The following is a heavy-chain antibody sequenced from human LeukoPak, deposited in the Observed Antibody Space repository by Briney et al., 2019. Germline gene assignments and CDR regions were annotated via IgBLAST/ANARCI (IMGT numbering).Heavy chain of an antibody. CDR1: GYTFSNYG. J-gene: IGHJ5*02. D-gene: IGHD3-10*01. Sequence: SVXVSCKTSGYTFSNYGIGWVRQAPGQGLEWMGWISGYNGDTNYAQNVQGRVTMTIDTSTTTAYMELNNLRSDDTAIYYCARDRHPTVRGWFDPWGQGTLVTVSS. V-gene: IGHV1-18*01. CDR3: ARDRHPTVRGWFDP. CDR2: ISGYNGDT.